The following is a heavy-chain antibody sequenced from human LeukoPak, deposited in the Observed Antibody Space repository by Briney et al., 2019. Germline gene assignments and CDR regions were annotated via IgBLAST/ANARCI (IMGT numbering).Heavy chain of an antibody. D-gene: IGHD6-13*01. CDR2: INPSGGST. CDR1: GYTFTSYY. CDR3: ARDSRQLASATYFDY. J-gene: IGHJ4*02. Sequence: ASVRVSCKASGYTFTSYYMHWVRQAPGQGLEWMGIINPSGGSTSYAQKFQGRVTMTRDTSTSTVYMELSSLRSEDTAVYYCARDSRQLASATYFDYWGQGTLVTVSS. V-gene: IGHV1-46*01.